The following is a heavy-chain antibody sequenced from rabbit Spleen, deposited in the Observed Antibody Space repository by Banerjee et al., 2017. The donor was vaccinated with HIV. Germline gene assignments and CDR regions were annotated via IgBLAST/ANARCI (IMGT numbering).Heavy chain of an antibody. J-gene: IGHJ6*01. V-gene: IGHV1S45*01. CDR1: GFDLNGHFY. D-gene: IGHD8-1*01. Sequence: QEQLEESGGGLVKPEGSLTLTCKASGFDLNGHFYFCWVRQAPGKGLEWIACIFAGGTDSTYYASWAKGRFTISKTSSTTVTLQMTSLTAADTATYFCARDTGSSFSSYGMDLWGQGTLVTVS. CDR2: IFAGGTDST. CDR3: ARDTGSSFSSYGMDL.